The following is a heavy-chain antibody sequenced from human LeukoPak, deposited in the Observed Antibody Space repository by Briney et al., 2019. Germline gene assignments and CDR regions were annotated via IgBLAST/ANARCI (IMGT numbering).Heavy chain of an antibody. V-gene: IGHV4-34*01. J-gene: IGHJ4*02. CDR3: ARGEQPLYYFDY. CDR1: GGSISGYY. D-gene: IGHD6-13*01. Sequence: SETLSLTCAVYGGSISGYYWSWIRQPPGKGLEWIGEINHSGSTNYNPSLKSRVTISVDTSKNQFSLKLSSVTAADTAVYYCARGEQPLYYFDYWGQGTLVTVSS. CDR2: INHSGST.